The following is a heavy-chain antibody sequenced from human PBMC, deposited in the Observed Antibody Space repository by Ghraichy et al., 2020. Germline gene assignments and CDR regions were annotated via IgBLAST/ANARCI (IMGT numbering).Heavy chain of an antibody. CDR2: ISWNSGSI. CDR1: GFTFDDYA. CDR3: AKGWGKGSGYFAPLDY. Sequence: GGSLRLSCAASGFTFDDYAMHWVRQAPGKGLEWVSSISWNSGSIGYADSVKGRFTISRDNAKNSLYLQMNSLRTDDMALYFCAKGWGKGSGYFAPLDYWGQGTLVTVSS. J-gene: IGHJ4*02. D-gene: IGHD3-22*01. V-gene: IGHV3-9*03.